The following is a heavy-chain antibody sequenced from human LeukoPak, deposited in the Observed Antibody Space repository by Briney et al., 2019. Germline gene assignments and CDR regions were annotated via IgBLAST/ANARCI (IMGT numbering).Heavy chain of an antibody. CDR2: IFPIDSET. CDR1: GYSFSSDW. D-gene: IGHD2-15*01. CDR3: TRGCSGGSCSRDAMDV. J-gene: IGHJ6*01. V-gene: IGHV5-51*01. Sequence: GESLKISCNASGYSFSSDWIAWVRQMPGKGLEWMGIIFPIDSETTYSPSFQGQVTISADKSISTAYLQWSRLKASDTAMYYCTRGCSGGSCSRDAMDVWGQGTMVTVSS.